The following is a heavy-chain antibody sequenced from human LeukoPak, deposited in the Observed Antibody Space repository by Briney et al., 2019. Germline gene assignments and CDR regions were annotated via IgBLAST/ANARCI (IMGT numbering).Heavy chain of an antibody. CDR2: IYSGGST. CDR3: AREGLRFLSRGPHANFDY. CDR1: GFTVSSNY. Sequence: GGSLRLSCAASGFTVSSNYMSWVRQAPGKGLEWVTVIYSGGSTYYADSVKGRFTISRDNSKNTLYLQMNSLRAEDTAVYYCAREGLRFLSRGPHANFDYWGQGTLVTVSS. J-gene: IGHJ4*02. D-gene: IGHD3-3*01. V-gene: IGHV3-66*02.